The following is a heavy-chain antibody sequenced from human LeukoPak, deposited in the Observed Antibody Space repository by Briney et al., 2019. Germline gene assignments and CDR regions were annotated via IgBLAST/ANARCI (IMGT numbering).Heavy chain of an antibody. CDR3: AREIVVVVAATTGFDY. D-gene: IGHD2-15*01. J-gene: IGHJ4*02. V-gene: IGHV4-39*01. CDR2: IYYSGST. Sequence: ETLSLTCAVYGGSFSSYYWGWIRQPPGKGLEWIGSIYYSGSTYYNPSLKSRVTISVDTSKNQFSLKLSSVTAADTAVYYCAREIVVVVAATTGFDYWGQGTLVTVSS. CDR1: GGSFSSYY.